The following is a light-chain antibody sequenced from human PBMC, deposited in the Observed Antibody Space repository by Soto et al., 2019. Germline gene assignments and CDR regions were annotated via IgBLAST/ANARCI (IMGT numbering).Light chain of an antibody. V-gene: IGLV2-14*01. Sequence: LTQPASVSGSPGQSITISCTGTSSDVGGYNYVSWYQQHPGKAPKLMIYEVSNRPSGVSNRFSGSKSGNTASLTISGLQAEDEADYSCSSYTSSSTYDIGTGTKVTGL. CDR1: SSDVGGYNY. CDR2: EVS. CDR3: SSYTSSSTYD. J-gene: IGLJ1*01.